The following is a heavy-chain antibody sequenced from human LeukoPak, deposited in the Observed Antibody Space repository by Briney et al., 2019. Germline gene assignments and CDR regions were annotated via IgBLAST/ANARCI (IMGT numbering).Heavy chain of an antibody. CDR1: GFTFSSYW. J-gene: IGHJ1*01. V-gene: IGHV3-74*01. Sequence: QPGGSLRLSCTASGFTFSSYWMHWVRQAPGKGLVWVSSINTDGSSTNYADSVKGRFTISRDNAKNTLYLQMNSLRAEDTAVYYCARTASYSGSYYGYFQHWGQGTLVTVSS. CDR2: INTDGSST. CDR3: ARTASYSGSYYGYFQH. D-gene: IGHD1-26*01.